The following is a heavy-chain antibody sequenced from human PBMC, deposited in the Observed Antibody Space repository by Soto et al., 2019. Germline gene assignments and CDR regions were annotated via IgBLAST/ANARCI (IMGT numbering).Heavy chain of an antibody. J-gene: IGHJ4*02. Sequence: GGSLRLSCAASGFTFSSYAMSWVRQAPGKGLEWVSAISGSGGSTYYADSVKGRFTISRDNSKNTLYLQMNSLRAEDTAVYYCAKDGCDYIWGSYRPFDYWGKGTLVTVAS. V-gene: IGHV3-23*01. D-gene: IGHD3-16*02. CDR3: AKDGCDYIWGSYRPFDY. CDR2: ISGSGGST. CDR1: GFTFSSYA.